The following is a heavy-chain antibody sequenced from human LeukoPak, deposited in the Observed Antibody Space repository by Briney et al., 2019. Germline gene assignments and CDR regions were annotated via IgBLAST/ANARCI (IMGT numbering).Heavy chain of an antibody. Sequence: SETLSLTCTVSGDSSISSRFYWAWIRQPPGKGLEWIGSILYTGRTFYNPSLKSRVTISVDTSKNQFSLRLDSVTASDTAVYYCARRDVGATIDYWGQGTLVTVSS. CDR1: GDSSISSRFY. D-gene: IGHD1-26*01. CDR2: ILYTGRT. CDR3: ARRDVGATIDY. J-gene: IGHJ4*02. V-gene: IGHV4-39*01.